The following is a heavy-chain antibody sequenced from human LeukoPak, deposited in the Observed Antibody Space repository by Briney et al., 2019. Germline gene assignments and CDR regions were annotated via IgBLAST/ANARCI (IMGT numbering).Heavy chain of an antibody. D-gene: IGHD1-26*01. V-gene: IGHV1-18*01. Sequence: ASVKVSCKASGYMFSSYGISWVRQAPGQGLEWMGWISAHNGNTKYTQKFQGRVTMTTDTSTSTAYMELRSLRSDDTAVYYCARGGSNSGSYPDYWGQGALVTVSS. CDR3: ARGGSNSGSYPDY. CDR2: ISAHNGNT. J-gene: IGHJ4*02. CDR1: GYMFSSYG.